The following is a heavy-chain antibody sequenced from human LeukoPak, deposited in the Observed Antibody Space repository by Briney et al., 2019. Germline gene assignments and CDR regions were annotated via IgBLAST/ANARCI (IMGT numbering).Heavy chain of an antibody. J-gene: IGHJ6*02. D-gene: IGHD1-26*01. V-gene: IGHV3-43*02. Sequence: GGSLRLSCVASGFTFEDLAMHWVRQAPGKGLEWVSLVSGDGGSTYYADSVKGRFTISRDNSKNSLYLQMSSLRTEDTALYYCAKDGNSGSYYGYYGMDVWGQGTTVTVSS. CDR2: VSGDGGST. CDR1: GFTFEDLA. CDR3: AKDGNSGSYYGYYGMDV.